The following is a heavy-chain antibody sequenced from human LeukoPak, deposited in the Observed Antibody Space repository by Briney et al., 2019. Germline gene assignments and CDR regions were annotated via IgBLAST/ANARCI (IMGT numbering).Heavy chain of an antibody. J-gene: IGHJ4*02. D-gene: IGHD2/OR15-2a*01. CDR2: IHYSGST. V-gene: IGHV4-59*08. CDR3: ARHFYDPNVYFDY. Sequence: PSETLSLTCTVPGGSISSYYWSWIRQPPGKGLEWIGYIHYSGSTNYNPSLKSRVTISVDTSKNHFSLKLSSVTAADTAVYFCARHFYDPNVYFDYWGQGTLVTVSS. CDR1: GGSISSYY.